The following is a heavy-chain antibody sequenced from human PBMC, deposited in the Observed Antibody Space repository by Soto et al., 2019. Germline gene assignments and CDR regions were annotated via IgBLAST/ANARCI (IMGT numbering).Heavy chain of an antibody. CDR2: ISYDGSNK. Sequence: GGSLRLSCAASGFTFSSYGMHWVRQAPGKGLEWVAVISYDGSNKYYADSVKGRFTISRENSKNTLNLQMNSLRAEDTAVYYCAKDERDCSSTSCYERYYYYMDVWGKGTTVTVSS. V-gene: IGHV3-30*18. CDR1: GFTFSSYG. CDR3: AKDERDCSSTSCYERYYYYMDV. J-gene: IGHJ6*03. D-gene: IGHD2-2*01.